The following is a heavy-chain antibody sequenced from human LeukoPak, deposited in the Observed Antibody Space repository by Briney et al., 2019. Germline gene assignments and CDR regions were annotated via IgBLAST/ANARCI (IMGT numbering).Heavy chain of an antibody. CDR2: IYYSGST. J-gene: IGHJ4*02. D-gene: IGHD1-7*01. Sequence: SETLSLTCTVSGGSFSSYYWSWTRQPPGKGLEWIGHIYYSGSTDYNPSLKSRVTISVDTSKNQFSLKLTSVTAADTAVYYCARRGNYYLDYWGQGTLVTVSS. CDR3: ARRGNYYLDY. CDR1: GGSFSSYY. V-gene: IGHV4-59*08.